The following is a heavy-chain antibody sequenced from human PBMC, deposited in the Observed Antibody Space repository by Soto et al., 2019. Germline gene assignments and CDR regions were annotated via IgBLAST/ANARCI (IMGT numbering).Heavy chain of an antibody. CDR1: GFTFSSYG. D-gene: IGHD1-26*01. J-gene: IGHJ4*02. Sequence: QVQLVESGGGVVQPGRSLRLSCAASGFTFSSYGMHWVRQAPGKGLEWVAVIWYDGSNKYYADSVKGRFTISRDNSENTLYLQMNSLRAEDTAVYYCARDRGSGSYSGFDYWGQGTLVTVSS. CDR2: IWYDGSNK. V-gene: IGHV3-33*01. CDR3: ARDRGSGSYSGFDY.